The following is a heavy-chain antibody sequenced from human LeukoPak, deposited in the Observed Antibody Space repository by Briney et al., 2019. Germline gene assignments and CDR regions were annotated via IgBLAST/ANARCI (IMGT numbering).Heavy chain of an antibody. Sequence: GGSPRLSCAASGFTVSSNYMSWVRQAPGKGLEWVSVIYSGGSTYYADSVKGRFTISRDNSKNTLYPQMNSLRAEDTAVYYCARERRWPQPEYYFDYWGQGTLVTVSS. D-gene: IGHD5-24*01. V-gene: IGHV3-53*01. J-gene: IGHJ4*02. CDR1: GFTVSSNY. CDR3: ARERRWPQPEYYFDY. CDR2: IYSGGST.